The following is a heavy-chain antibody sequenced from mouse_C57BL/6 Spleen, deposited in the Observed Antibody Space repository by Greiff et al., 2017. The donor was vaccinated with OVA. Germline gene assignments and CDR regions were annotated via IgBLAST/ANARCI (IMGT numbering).Heavy chain of an antibody. CDR3: AGLLWYFDV. Sequence: VQVVESGPELVKPGASVKISCKASGYAFSSSWMNWVKQRPGKGLEWIGRIYPGDGDTNYNGKFKGKATLTADKSSSTAYMQLSSLTSEDSAVYFCAGLLWYFDVWGTGTTVTVSS. V-gene: IGHV1-82*01. CDR1: GYAFSSSW. CDR2: IYPGDGDT. J-gene: IGHJ1*03. D-gene: IGHD2-3*01.